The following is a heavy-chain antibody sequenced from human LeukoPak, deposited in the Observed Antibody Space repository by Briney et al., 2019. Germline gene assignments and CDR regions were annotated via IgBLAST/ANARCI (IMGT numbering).Heavy chain of an antibody. CDR2: IYSSDKT. J-gene: IGHJ6*02. D-gene: IGHD6-13*01. CDR3: ARDPAAGLYGMDV. V-gene: IGHV3-66*01. Sequence: GGPLSLSCAASGFIVSNNYMTWVRQAPAKGLVWVSIIYSSDKTYYADPVKGRFTVSRDNSKNTLYLQMNSLRAEDTAVYYCARDPAAGLYGMDVWGQGTTVTVSS. CDR1: GFIVSNNY.